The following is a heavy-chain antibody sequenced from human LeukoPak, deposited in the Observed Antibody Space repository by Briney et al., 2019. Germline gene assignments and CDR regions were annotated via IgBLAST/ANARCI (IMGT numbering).Heavy chain of an antibody. CDR1: GYSFTSYW. J-gene: IGHJ6*02. D-gene: IGHD6-25*01. CDR3: ARLGSSEAYGMDV. Sequence: GESLKISCKGSGYSFTSYWIGWVRQMPGKGLEWMGIIYRGDSDTRYSPSFQGQVTISADKSISTAYLQWSSLKASDTAMYYCARLGSSEAYGMDVWGQGTTVTVSS. V-gene: IGHV5-51*01. CDR2: IYRGDSDT.